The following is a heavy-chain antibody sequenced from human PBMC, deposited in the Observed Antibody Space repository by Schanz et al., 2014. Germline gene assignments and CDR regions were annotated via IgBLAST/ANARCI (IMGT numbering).Heavy chain of an antibody. CDR3: AGGEYQLLYGN. D-gene: IGHD2-2*02. Sequence: QVYLVESGGDLVKPGGSLRLSCAASGFTFSDYYMAWIRQAPGKGLEWVSVISGSGVTIYYADSVKGRFTISRDNSKNTLYLQMNSLRAEDTAVYYCAGGEYQLLYGNWGQGTLVTVSS. CDR2: ISGSGVTI. V-gene: IGHV3-11*04. J-gene: IGHJ4*02. CDR1: GFTFSDYY.